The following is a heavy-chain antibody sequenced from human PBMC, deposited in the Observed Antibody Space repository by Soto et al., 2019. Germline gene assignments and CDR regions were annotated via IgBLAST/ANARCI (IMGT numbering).Heavy chain of an antibody. CDR1: GGTFSSYA. V-gene: IGHV1-69*01. J-gene: IGHJ5*02. Sequence: QVQLVQSGAEVKKPGSSVKVSCKASGGTFSSYAISWVRQAPGQGLEWMGGIIPIFGTANYAQKFQGRVTITADESTSTAYMELSSLRSEDTAVYYCAKALPPYDSSGKNWFDPWGQGTLVTVSS. CDR3: AKALPPYDSSGKNWFDP. CDR2: IIPIFGTA. D-gene: IGHD3-22*01.